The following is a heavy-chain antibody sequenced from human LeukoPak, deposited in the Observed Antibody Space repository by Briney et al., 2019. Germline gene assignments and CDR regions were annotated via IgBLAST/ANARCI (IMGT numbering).Heavy chain of an antibody. J-gene: IGHJ3*02. CDR1: GYTFTGYY. Sequence: VASVKVSCKASGYTFTGYYMHWVRQAPGQGLEWMGWINPKSGGTVYAQKFQGRVTMTRDTSSSTAYMELSRLRFDDTVVYYCARGPRITIFGVVMANDAFDIWGQGTMVTVSS. CDR2: INPKSGGT. V-gene: IGHV1-2*02. CDR3: ARGPRITIFGVVMANDAFDI. D-gene: IGHD3-3*01.